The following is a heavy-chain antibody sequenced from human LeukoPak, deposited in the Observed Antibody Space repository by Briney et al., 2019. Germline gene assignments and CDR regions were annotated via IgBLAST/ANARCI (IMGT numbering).Heavy chain of an antibody. CDR1: GFTFSSYS. D-gene: IGHD5-18*01. J-gene: IGHJ4*02. Sequence: MPGGSLRLSCAASGFTFSSYSMNWVRQAPGKGLEWVSSISSSSSYIYYADSVKGRFTISRDNAKNSLYLQMNSLRAEDTAVYYCASVGYSYGRPFDYWGQGTLVTVSS. CDR2: ISSSSSYI. V-gene: IGHV3-21*01. CDR3: ASVGYSYGRPFDY.